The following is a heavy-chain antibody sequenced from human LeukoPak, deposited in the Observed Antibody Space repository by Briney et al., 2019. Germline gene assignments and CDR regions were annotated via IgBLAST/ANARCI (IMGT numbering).Heavy chain of an antibody. J-gene: IGHJ5*02. CDR3: ARQTYYYDSSGYYYLLAGIWFDP. Sequence: SETLSLTCTVSGYSISSGYYWGWIRQPPGKGLEWIGSIYHSGRTFYNPSLKSRVTISVDTSKNQFSLKLSSVTAADTAVYYCARQTYYYDSSGYYYLLAGIWFDPWGQGTLVTVSS. CDR2: IYHSGRT. V-gene: IGHV4-38-2*02. CDR1: GYSISSGYY. D-gene: IGHD3-22*01.